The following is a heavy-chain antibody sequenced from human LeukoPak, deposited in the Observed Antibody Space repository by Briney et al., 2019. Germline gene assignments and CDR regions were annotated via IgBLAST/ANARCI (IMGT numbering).Heavy chain of an antibody. J-gene: IGHJ4*02. V-gene: IGHV1-46*01. CDR3: ARDLWGATVTTIGDY. CDR2: INPSGGST. CDR1: GYTFTGYY. Sequence: VASVKASCKASGYTFTGYYMHWVRQAPGQGLEWMGRINPSGGSTSYAQKFQGRVTMTRDTSTSTVYMELSSLRSEDTAVYYCARDLWGATVTTIGDYWGQGTLVTVSS. D-gene: IGHD4-17*01.